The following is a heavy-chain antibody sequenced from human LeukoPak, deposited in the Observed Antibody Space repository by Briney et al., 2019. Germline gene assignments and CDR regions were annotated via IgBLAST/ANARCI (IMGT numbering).Heavy chain of an antibody. CDR3: AKQLGYCSDGSCYFPY. CDR1: GFTFSSYA. V-gene: IGHV3-23*01. Sequence: GGSLRLSCAASGFTFSSYAMNWVRQAPGKGLELVSSISGSGESTTYADSVKGRFTISRDNSKNTLYLQMNSLRAEDTAVYYCAKQLGYCSDGSCYFPYWGQGTLVTVSS. D-gene: IGHD2-15*01. J-gene: IGHJ4*02. CDR2: ISGSGEST.